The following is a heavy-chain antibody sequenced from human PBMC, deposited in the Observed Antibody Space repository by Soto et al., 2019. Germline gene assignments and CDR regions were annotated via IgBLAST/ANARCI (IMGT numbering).Heavy chain of an antibody. J-gene: IGHJ4*02. CDR3: AREGRYMTTPDY. D-gene: IGHD4-17*01. V-gene: IGHV1-18*01. Sequence: ISWVRQAPGQGLEWMGWISAYNGNTNYAQKLQGRVTMTTDTSTSTAYMELRSLRSDDTAVYYCAREGRYMTTPDYWGQGTLVTVSS. CDR2: ISAYNGNT.